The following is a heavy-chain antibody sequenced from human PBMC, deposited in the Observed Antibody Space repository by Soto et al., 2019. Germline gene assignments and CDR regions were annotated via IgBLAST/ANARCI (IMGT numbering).Heavy chain of an antibody. Sequence: PSETLSLTCAVYGGSFSGYYWSWIRQPPGKGLEWIGEINHSGSNNYNPSLKSRVTISVDTSKNQFSLKLSSVTAADTAVYYCARGLPYYDFWSGYSNYYYYGMDVWGQGTTVTVSS. V-gene: IGHV4-34*01. CDR1: GGSFSGYY. CDR2: INHSGSN. D-gene: IGHD3-3*01. J-gene: IGHJ6*02. CDR3: ARGLPYYDFWSGYSNYYYYGMDV.